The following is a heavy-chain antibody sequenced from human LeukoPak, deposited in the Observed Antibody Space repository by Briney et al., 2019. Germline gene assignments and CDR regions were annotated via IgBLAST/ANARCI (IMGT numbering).Heavy chain of an antibody. CDR3: AKDGGYYGSGSSPFVD. Sequence: PGGSLRLSCAASGFTFSSYGMHWVRQAPGKGLEWVAFIRYDGSNKYYADSVKGRFTISRDNSKNTLYLQMNSLRAEDTAVYYCAKDGGYYGSGSSPFVDWGQGTLVTVSS. CDR2: IRYDGSNK. D-gene: IGHD3-10*01. CDR1: GFTFSSYG. J-gene: IGHJ4*02. V-gene: IGHV3-30*02.